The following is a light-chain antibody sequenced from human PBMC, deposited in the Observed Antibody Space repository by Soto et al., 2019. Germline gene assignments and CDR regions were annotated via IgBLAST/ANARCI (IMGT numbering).Light chain of an antibody. Sequence: EIVLTQAPGTLSLSPGERATLSCRASQSVSSSYLAWYQQKPGQAPSLLIYDASSRATGIPARFSGSGSGTDFTLTVTSLEPEDFAVYYCQHYGSSLSITFGQGTRLEIK. CDR3: QHYGSSLSIT. V-gene: IGKV3-20*01. CDR1: QSVSSSY. J-gene: IGKJ5*01. CDR2: DAS.